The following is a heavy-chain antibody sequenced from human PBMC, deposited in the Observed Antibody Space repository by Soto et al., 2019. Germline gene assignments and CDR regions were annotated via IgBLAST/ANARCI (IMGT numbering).Heavy chain of an antibody. Sequence: SETLSLTCTVSVGSVSSGSYYWNWIRQPPGKGLEWIGSIYHSGSTDYNPSLKSRVTISVDTSKNQYSLKLGSVTAADTAVYYCATVSLQLTTMDYWGQGALVTVSS. D-gene: IGHD4-4*01. J-gene: IGHJ4*02. CDR1: VGSVSSGSYY. CDR2: IYHSGST. CDR3: ATVSLQLTTMDY. V-gene: IGHV4-61*01.